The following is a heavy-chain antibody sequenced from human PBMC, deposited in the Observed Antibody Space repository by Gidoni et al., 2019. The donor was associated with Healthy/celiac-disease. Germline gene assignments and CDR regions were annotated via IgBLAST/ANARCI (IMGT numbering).Heavy chain of an antibody. D-gene: IGHD4-17*01. CDR1: YA. J-gene: IGHJ4*02. CDR2: IIPIFGTA. V-gene: IGHV1-69*01. Sequence: YAISWVRQAPGQGLEWMGGIIPIFGTANYAQKFQGRVTITADESTSTAYMELSSLRSEDTAVYYCASPNDYGDFFDYWGQGTLVTVSS. CDR3: ASPNDYGDFFDY.